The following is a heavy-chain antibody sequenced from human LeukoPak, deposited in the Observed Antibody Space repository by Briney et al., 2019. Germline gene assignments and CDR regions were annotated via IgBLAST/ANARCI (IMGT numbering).Heavy chain of an antibody. Sequence: GGSLRLSCAASGFTFSSSWMHWVRQGPGKGLEWVSRVNSDGSRTTYVDSVKGRFTISRDNAKNTLYLQMNSLRAEDTAVYYCARVVDDYDSGGFSWFDYWGQGTLVTVSS. D-gene: IGHD3-22*01. V-gene: IGHV3-74*03. CDR2: VNSDGSRT. CDR3: ARVVDDYDSGGFSWFDY. CDR1: GFTFSSSW. J-gene: IGHJ4*02.